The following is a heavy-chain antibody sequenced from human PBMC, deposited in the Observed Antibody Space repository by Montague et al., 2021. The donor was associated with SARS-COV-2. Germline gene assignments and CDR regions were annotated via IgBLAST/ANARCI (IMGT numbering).Heavy chain of an antibody. D-gene: IGHD1-26*01. Sequence: SETLSLTCAVYRGSFHISSWGWIRQSPGKGLEWIGEIDRSGNTKYNPSLESRVTISVDTSKNQFSLNLTSVTAADTAMYYCARGTRVVGVTPGFRYWGQGTQVAVSS. J-gene: IGHJ4*02. V-gene: IGHV4-34*01. CDR2: IDRSGNT. CDR1: RGSFHISS. CDR3: ARGTRVVGVTPGFRY.